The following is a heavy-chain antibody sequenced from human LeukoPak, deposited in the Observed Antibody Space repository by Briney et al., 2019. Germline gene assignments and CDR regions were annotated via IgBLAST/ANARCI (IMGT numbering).Heavy chain of an antibody. CDR3: ARHTAAAGPDAFDI. Sequence: SETLSLTCAVYGGSFSGYYWSWIRQPPGKGLEWIGEINHSGSTNYNPSLKSRVTISVDTSKNQFSLKLSSVTAADTAVYYCARHTAAAGPDAFDIWGQGTMVTVSS. CDR2: INHSGST. CDR1: GGSFSGYY. J-gene: IGHJ3*02. D-gene: IGHD6-13*01. V-gene: IGHV4-34*01.